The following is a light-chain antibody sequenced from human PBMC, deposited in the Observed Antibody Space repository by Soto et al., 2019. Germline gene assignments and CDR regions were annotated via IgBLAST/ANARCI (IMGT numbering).Light chain of an antibody. V-gene: IGLV2-8*01. J-gene: IGLJ1*01. CDR1: SSDVGGYNY. CDR2: EVS. Sequence: QSVLTQPPSASWSPGQSVTIYCTGTSSDVGGYNYVSWYQQHPGKAPKLMIYEVSKRPSGVPDRFSGSKSGNTASLTVSGLQAEDEADYYCSSYAGSNNFVFGTGTKVTVL. CDR3: SSYAGSNNFV.